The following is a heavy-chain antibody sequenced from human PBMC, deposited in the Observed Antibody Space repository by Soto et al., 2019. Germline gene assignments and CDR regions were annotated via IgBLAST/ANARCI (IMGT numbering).Heavy chain of an antibody. V-gene: IGHV4-34*01. J-gene: IGHJ4*02. CDR1: GGSFSGYY. CDR3: AGGVRAMTTVTTDEFDY. Sequence: SETLSLTCAVYGGSFSGYYWSWIRQPPGKGLEWIGEINHSGSTNYNPSLKSRVTISVDTSKNQFSLKLSSVTAADTAVYYCAGGVRAMTTVTTDEFDYWGQGTLVTVSS. CDR2: INHSGST. D-gene: IGHD4-17*01.